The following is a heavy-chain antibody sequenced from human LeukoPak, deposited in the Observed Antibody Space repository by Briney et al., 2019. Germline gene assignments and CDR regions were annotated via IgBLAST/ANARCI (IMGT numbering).Heavy chain of an antibody. D-gene: IGHD3-10*01. J-gene: IGHJ3*02. Sequence: SETLSLTCTVSGGSISSSSYYWGWIRQPPGKGLEWIGSIYYSGSTYYNPSLKSRVTISVDTSKNQFSLKLSSVTAADTAVYYCARVLALWFGEPRPGAFDIWGQGTMVTVSS. CDR2: IYYSGST. V-gene: IGHV4-39*07. CDR3: ARVLALWFGEPRPGAFDI. CDR1: GGSISSSSYY.